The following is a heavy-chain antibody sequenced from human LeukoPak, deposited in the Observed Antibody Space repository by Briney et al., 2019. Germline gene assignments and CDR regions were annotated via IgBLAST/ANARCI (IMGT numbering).Heavy chain of an antibody. CDR1: GYTFTGYY. CDR2: INPNSGGT. V-gene: IGHV1-2*02. J-gene: IGHJ6*03. CDR3: ARAVYYYYYYMDV. Sequence: ASMKVSCKASGYTFTGYYMHWVRQAPGQGLEWMGWINPNSGGTNYAQKFQGRVTMTRDTSISTAYMELSRLRSDDTAVYYCARAVYYYYYYMDVWGKGTTVTVSS.